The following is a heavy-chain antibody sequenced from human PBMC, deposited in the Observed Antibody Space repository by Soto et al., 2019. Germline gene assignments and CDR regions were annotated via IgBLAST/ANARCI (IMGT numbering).Heavy chain of an antibody. J-gene: IGHJ6*02. CDR1: GGTFSSYA. V-gene: IGHV1-69*13. D-gene: IGHD3-3*01. CDR2: IIPIFGTA. CDR3: ARVGHGPNPGWITIFGVVPALPDKDYYYYGMDV. Sequence: ASVKVSCKASGGTFSSYAISWVRQAPGQGLEWMGGIIPIFGTANYAQKFQGRVTITADESTSTAYMELSSLRSEDTAVYYCARVGHGPNPGWITIFGVVPALPDKDYYYYGMDVWGQGTTVTVSS.